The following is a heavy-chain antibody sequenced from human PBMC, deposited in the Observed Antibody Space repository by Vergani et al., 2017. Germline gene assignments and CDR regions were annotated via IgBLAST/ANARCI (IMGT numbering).Heavy chain of an antibody. V-gene: IGHV3-21*01. J-gene: IGHJ4*02. CDR2: ISTSSSYI. CDR3: ARGGASWYYFDY. Sequence: EVPLVESGGGLVKPGGSLRLSCAASGFTFSSYSLNWVRQAPGMRLEWVSSISTSSSYIYYTDSVKGRLTISRDNAKNSLYLQMNSLGAEDTAVYYCARGGASWYYFDYWGQGTLVTVSS. D-gene: IGHD6-13*01. CDR1: GFTFSSYS.